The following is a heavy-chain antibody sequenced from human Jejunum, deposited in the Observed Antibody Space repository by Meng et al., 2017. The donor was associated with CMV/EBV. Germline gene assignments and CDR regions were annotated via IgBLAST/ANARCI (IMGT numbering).Heavy chain of an antibody. D-gene: IGHD2-2*01. V-gene: IGHV4-31*02. CDR1: GSIATGGYS. CDR3: ARELCTTTSCSYDY. Sequence: GSIATGGYSWSWLRQPPGMGLESIGYIHAPGSTHTNPSLTNRVTMSVDTSQNQFSLKLSSVIVADTAVYYCARELCTTTSCSYDYWGQGTLVTVSS. CDR2: IHAPGST. J-gene: IGHJ4*02.